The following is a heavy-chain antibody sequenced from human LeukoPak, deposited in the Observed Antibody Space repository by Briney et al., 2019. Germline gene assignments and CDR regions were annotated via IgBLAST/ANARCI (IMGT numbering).Heavy chain of an antibody. D-gene: IGHD1-26*01. CDR1: GGSISSYY. CDR3: ARVGGMEGYFDL. CDR2: IYSSGST. J-gene: IGHJ2*01. V-gene: IGHV4-4*07. Sequence: SETLSLTCTVSGGSISSYYWSCIRQPAGKGLEWIGRIYSSGSTNYNPSLKSRVTMSVDTSKNQFSLKLSSVTAADTAVYYCARVGGMEGYFDLWGRGTLVTVSS.